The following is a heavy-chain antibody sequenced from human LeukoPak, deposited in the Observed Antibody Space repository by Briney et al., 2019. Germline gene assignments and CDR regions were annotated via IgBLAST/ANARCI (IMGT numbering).Heavy chain of an antibody. V-gene: IGHV3-53*01. CDR3: ARGPGYYDSSGYYRFDY. CDR2: IYSGGST. J-gene: IGHJ4*02. CDR1: GFTVSSNY. D-gene: IGHD3-22*01. Sequence: GGSLRLSCAASGFTVSSNYMSWVRQAPGKGLEWVSVIYSGGSTYYADSVKGRFTISRDNSKNTLYLQMNSLRAEDTAVYYCARGPGYYDSSGYYRFDYWGQGTLVTVSS.